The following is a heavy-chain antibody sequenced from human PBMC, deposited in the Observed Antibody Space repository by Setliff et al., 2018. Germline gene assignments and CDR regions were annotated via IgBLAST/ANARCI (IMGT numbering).Heavy chain of an antibody. J-gene: IGHJ6*03. Sequence: ASVKVSCKVSGYTLTEFAMQWVRQAPGQGLEWMGWINTNTGNPTYAQGFTGRFVFSLDTSVSTAYLQISSLKAEDTAVYYCARGEYTSLPSGVYYHMDVWGKGTTVTVSS. D-gene: IGHD6-6*01. CDR1: GYTLTEFA. CDR2: INTNTGNP. V-gene: IGHV7-4-1*02. CDR3: ARGEYTSLPSGVYYHMDV.